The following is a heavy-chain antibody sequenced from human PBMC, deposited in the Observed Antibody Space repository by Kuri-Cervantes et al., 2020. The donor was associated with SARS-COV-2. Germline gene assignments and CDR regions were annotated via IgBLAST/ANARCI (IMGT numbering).Heavy chain of an antibody. D-gene: IGHD3-3*01. CDR1: GGSISSSSYY. V-gene: IGHV4-39*01. CDR2: IYYSGST. CDR3: ARGTSGRDDFWSGYYVGYYYYYGMDV. Sequence: SETLSLTCTVSGGSISSSSYYWGWIRQPPGKGLEWIGNIYYSGSTYYNPSLKSRVTISVDTSKNQFSLKLSSVTAADTAVYYCARGTSGRDDFWSGYYVGYYYYYGMDVWGQGTTVTVSS. J-gene: IGHJ6*02.